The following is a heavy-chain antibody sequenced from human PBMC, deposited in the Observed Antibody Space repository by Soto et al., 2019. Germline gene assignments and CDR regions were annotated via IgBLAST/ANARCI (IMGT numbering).Heavy chain of an antibody. Sequence: SETLSLTCTVSGASISSYYWSWIRQPPGKGLEWIGFTYYSGSTDYNPSLKSRVTMSVDTSENQFSLKLNSVTAADTAVYYCARTYCSGGSCYPGGNWFDPWGQGTLVTVSS. D-gene: IGHD2-15*01. V-gene: IGHV4-59*01. CDR3: ARTYCSGGSCYPGGNWFDP. CDR2: TYYSGST. CDR1: GASISSYY. J-gene: IGHJ5*02.